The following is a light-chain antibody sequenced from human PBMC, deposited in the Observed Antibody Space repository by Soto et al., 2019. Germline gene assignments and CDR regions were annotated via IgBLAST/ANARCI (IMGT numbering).Light chain of an antibody. Sequence: DIQITHSPSSLCASVGDRVTITCRASQGISGYLAWYQQKPGKAPKLVIDIGSTLQSGVPSRFSGSGSGTDFTLTISSLQPEDLATYYCQQLNSYPLTFGGGTKVDIK. V-gene: IGKV1-9*01. J-gene: IGKJ4*01. CDR3: QQLNSYPLT. CDR2: IGS. CDR1: QGISGY.